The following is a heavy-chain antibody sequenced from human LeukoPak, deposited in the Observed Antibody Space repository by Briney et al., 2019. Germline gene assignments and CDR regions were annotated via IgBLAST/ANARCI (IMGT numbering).Heavy chain of an antibody. CDR3: ARGISFGPYYYYYYMDV. V-gene: IGHV4-34*01. Sequence: SETLSLTCAVYGGSFSGYYWSWIRQPPGKGLEWIGEINHSGSTNYNPSLKSRVTISVDTSKNQFSLKLSSVTAADTAVYYCARGISFGPYYYYYYMDVWGKGTTVTVSS. D-gene: IGHD3/OR15-3a*01. CDR1: GGSFSGYY. J-gene: IGHJ6*03. CDR2: INHSGST.